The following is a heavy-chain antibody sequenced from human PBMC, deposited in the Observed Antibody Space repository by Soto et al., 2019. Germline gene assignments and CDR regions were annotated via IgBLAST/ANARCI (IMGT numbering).Heavy chain of an antibody. CDR2: INHSGST. Sequence: QVQLQQWGAGLLKPSETLSLTCAVYGGSFSGYYWSWIRQPPGKGLEWIGEINHSGSTNYNPSLKSRVNISVDTSKNQFSLKLSSVTAADTAVYYCARGGGAQLGLDYWGQGTLVTVSS. CDR1: GGSFSGYY. CDR3: ARGGGAQLGLDY. V-gene: IGHV4-34*01. D-gene: IGHD6-13*01. J-gene: IGHJ4*02.